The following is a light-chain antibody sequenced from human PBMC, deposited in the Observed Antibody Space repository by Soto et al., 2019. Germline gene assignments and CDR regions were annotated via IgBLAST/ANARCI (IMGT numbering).Light chain of an antibody. CDR2: GPS. CDR1: QSLRGSY. Sequence: EIVLTQSPATLSLSPGDIAALSCRASQSLRGSYFAWYQQIPGQPPRLLVYGPSGRATGIPDRFSGSGSRTVSNLTIRGVEPEDFAIYYCHQYGSSPFTFGRGTKVNMK. J-gene: IGKJ3*01. CDR3: HQYGSSPFT. V-gene: IGKV3-20*01.